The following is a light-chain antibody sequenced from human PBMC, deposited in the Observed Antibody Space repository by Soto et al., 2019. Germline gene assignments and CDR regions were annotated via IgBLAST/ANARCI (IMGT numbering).Light chain of an antibody. Sequence: DMVLTQSPGTPSLSPGERATLSCRASRSFASSYLGWYQQKPGQAPRLLLYAASKRATGIPDRSSGSGSGTDFTLTINRLEPEDSAVYYCQQYGSSPPYTFGQGTKVEI. J-gene: IGKJ2*01. CDR3: QQYGSSPPYT. CDR1: RSFASSY. V-gene: IGKV3-20*01. CDR2: AAS.